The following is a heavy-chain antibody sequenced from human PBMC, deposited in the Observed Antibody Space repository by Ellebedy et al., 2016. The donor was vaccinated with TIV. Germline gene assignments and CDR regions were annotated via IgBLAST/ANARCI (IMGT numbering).Heavy chain of an antibody. CDR1: GGSISTSTYY. J-gene: IGHJ5*02. V-gene: IGHV4-39*07. D-gene: IGHD6-13*01. Sequence: MPSETLSLTCTVSGGSISTSTYYWGWIRQPPGKGLEWIGSIYYSGSTYYNPSLKSRVTISVDTSKNQFSLKMNSVTAADTAVYYCARERGDFRAAAGMRGWFDPWGQGTLVTVSS. CDR2: IYYSGST. CDR3: ARERGDFRAAAGMRGWFDP.